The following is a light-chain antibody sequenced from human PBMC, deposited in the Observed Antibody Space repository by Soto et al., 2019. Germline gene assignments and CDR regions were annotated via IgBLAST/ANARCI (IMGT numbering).Light chain of an antibody. J-gene: IGLJ3*02. CDR1: NNGTKG. CDR2: NGR. CDR3: QVRESPSDHSVV. V-gene: IGLV3-21*02. Sequence: SFELTQPPSVSVAPGQTASITCGRDNNGTKGVHWYQQKPGQAPELVVYNGRDRPSGIPERFSGSNSGNTATLTITRVEAGDEADFYCQVRESPSDHSVVFGGGTKVTVL.